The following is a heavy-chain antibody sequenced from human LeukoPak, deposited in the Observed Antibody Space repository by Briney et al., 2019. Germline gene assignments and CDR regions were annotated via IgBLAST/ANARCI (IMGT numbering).Heavy chain of an antibody. Sequence: PRGSRRLSCAASGLTFSSYGMDCVRHAPGGGLEWVAFIRADGGNKYYADSVKGRFTISTDTSTNTLYLQMNRPRAEDTGVYYCAHTFGGVIVKSGAQSCDAFDIWGQGTMVTVSS. J-gene: IGHJ3*02. V-gene: IGHV3-30*02. CDR2: IRADGGNK. CDR3: AHTFGGVIVKSGAQSCDAFDI. CDR1: GLTFSSYG. D-gene: IGHD3-16*02.